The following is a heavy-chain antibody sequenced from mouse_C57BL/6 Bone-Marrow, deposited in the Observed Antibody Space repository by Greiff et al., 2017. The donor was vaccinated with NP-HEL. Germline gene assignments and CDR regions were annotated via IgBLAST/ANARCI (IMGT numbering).Heavy chain of an antibody. J-gene: IGHJ2*01. CDR2: ISSGGSYT. V-gene: IGHV5-6*01. CDR3: ARHYYSNYFDY. D-gene: IGHD2-5*01. CDR1: GFTFSSYG. Sequence: EVKLVESGGDLVKPGGSLKLSCAASGFTFSSYGMSWVRQTPDKRLEWVATISSGGSYTYYPDSVKGPFTISRDNAKNTLYLQMSSLKSEDTAMYYCARHYYSNYFDYWGQGTTLTVSS.